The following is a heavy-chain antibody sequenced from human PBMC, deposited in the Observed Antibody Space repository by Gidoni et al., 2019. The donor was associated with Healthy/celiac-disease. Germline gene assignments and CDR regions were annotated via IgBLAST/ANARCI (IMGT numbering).Heavy chain of an antibody. CDR2: IWYDGSNK. J-gene: IGHJ4*02. Sequence: QVQLVESGGGVVQPGRSLRLSCAASGFTFSSYGMHWVRQAPGKGLEWVAVIWYDGSNKYYADSVKGRFTISRDNSKNTRYLQMNSLRAEDTAVYYCARTGGGSYYEYYFDYWGQGTLVTVSS. D-gene: IGHD1-26*01. CDR1: GFTFSSYG. CDR3: ARTGGGSYYEYYFDY. V-gene: IGHV3-33*01.